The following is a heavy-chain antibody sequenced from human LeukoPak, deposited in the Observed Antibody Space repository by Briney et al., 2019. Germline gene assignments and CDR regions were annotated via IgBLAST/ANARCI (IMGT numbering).Heavy chain of an antibody. J-gene: IGHJ4*02. V-gene: IGHV3-7*01. CDR3: ARDRNEYSSEFDY. Sequence: GGSLRLSCAASGFTFSRFWMSWVRQAPGKGLEWMANIKQDGSEKYYVDSVKGRFTISRDNAKNSLYLQMNSLRAEDTAVYYCARDRNEYSSEFDYWGQGTLVTVSS. D-gene: IGHD6-6*01. CDR1: GFTFSRFW. CDR2: IKQDGSEK.